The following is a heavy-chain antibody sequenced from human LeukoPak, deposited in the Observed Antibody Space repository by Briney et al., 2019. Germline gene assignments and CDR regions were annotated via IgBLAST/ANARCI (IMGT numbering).Heavy chain of an antibody. Sequence: GGSLRLSCAASGFTFSSYAMSWVRQAPGKGLEWVSAISGSGGSTYYADSVKGRFTISRDNSKNTLYLQMSSLRAEDTAVYYCAKDEGIFGVVIHTLFDYWGQGTLVTVSS. D-gene: IGHD3-3*01. CDR3: AKDEGIFGVVIHTLFDY. CDR1: GFTFSSYA. V-gene: IGHV3-23*01. J-gene: IGHJ4*02. CDR2: ISGSGGST.